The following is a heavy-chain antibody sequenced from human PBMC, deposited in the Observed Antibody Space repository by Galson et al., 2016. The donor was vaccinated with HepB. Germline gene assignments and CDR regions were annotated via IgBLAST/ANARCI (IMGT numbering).Heavy chain of an antibody. D-gene: IGHD4-23*01. CDR2: IYYNGHT. CDR1: GVSISSYY. J-gene: IGHJ2*01. V-gene: IGHV4-59*01. CDR3: ARDRGNLGSDL. Sequence: TLSLTCAVSGVSISSYYWSWIRQPPGKGLEWIGYIYYNGHTNYNSSLKSRVTISVDTSTNHFSLNLPSVTAADTAVYYCARDRGNLGSDLWGRGTLVTVSS.